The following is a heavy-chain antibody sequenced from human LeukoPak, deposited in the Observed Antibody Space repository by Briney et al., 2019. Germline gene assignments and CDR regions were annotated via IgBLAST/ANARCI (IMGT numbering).Heavy chain of an antibody. J-gene: IGHJ4*02. CDR1: GFTFGSYA. Sequence: GGSLRLSCAASGFTFGSYAMSWVRQAPGKGLEWVSAISGSGGSTYYADSVKGRFTISRDNSKNTLYLQMNSLRAEDTAVYYCAKAPDYYDSSGYYSDYFDYWGQGTLVTVSS. CDR2: ISGSGGST. CDR3: AKAPDYYDSSGYYSDYFDY. D-gene: IGHD3-22*01. V-gene: IGHV3-23*01.